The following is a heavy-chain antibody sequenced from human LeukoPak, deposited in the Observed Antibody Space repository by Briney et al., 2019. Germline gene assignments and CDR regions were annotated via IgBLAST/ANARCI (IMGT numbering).Heavy chain of an antibody. CDR3: ARGQLRPSDSSGYYPPIYYYYGMDV. CDR2: IYYSGST. Sequence: SETLSLTCTVSGGTISSGYYYWSWIRRPPGKGLEWFGYIYYSGSTYYNPSLKSRVTISVDTSKNQFSLKLSSVTAADTAVYYCARGQLRPSDSSGYYPPIYYYYGMDVWGQGTTVTVSS. CDR1: GGTISSGYYY. J-gene: IGHJ6*02. V-gene: IGHV4-30-4*01. D-gene: IGHD3-22*01.